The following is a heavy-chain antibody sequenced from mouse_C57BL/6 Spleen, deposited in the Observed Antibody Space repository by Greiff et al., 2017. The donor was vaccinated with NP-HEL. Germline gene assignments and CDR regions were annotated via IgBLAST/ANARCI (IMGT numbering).Heavy chain of an antibody. Sequence: QVQLQQSGPELVKPGASVKISCKASGYAFSSSWMNWVKQRPGKGLEWIGRIYPGDGDTNYNGKFKGKATLTADKSSSTAYMQLSSLTSEDSAVYFCAREHSNFFFDYWGQGTTLTVSS. D-gene: IGHD2-5*01. CDR3: AREHSNFFFDY. CDR2: IYPGDGDT. CDR1: GYAFSSSW. V-gene: IGHV1-82*01. J-gene: IGHJ2*01.